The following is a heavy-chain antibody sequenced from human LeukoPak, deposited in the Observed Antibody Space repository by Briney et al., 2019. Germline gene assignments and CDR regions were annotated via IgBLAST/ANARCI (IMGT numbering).Heavy chain of an antibody. CDR3: AKGGSHDYGDYRPGAFHL. D-gene: IGHD4-17*01. CDR1: GFIFSAYI. V-gene: IGHV3-23*01. J-gene: IGHJ3*01. CDR2: ISGPGSTT. Sequence: PGGSLRLSCAASGFIFSAYIMDWVRQAPGKGLEWVATISGPGSTTYYADSVKGRFTISRDNSQNTLYLQMNSLRAEDTAIYYCAKGGSHDYGDYRPGAFHLWGQGTMVTVSS.